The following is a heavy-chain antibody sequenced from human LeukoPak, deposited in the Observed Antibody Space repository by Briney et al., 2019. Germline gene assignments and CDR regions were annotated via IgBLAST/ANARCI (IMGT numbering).Heavy chain of an antibody. D-gene: IGHD6-19*01. Sequence: SETLSLTCSLSGGPIDSFYWTWIRQPPGKGLKWIGYIYHSGITNYNLSLKSRVTISIDKSKSQFSLKLSSVTAADTAVYYCASAVAGIRDWGQGTLVTVSS. J-gene: IGHJ4*02. CDR1: GGPIDSFY. CDR3: ASAVAGIRD. CDR2: IYHSGIT. V-gene: IGHV4-59*01.